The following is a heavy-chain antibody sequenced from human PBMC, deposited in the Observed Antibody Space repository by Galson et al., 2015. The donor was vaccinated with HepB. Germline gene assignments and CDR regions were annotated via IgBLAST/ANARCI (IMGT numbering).Heavy chain of an antibody. CDR1: GFTVSSNY. J-gene: IGHJ3*02. CDR3: ARLYTEGYSYGPDDAFDI. CDR2: IYSGGST. D-gene: IGHD5-18*01. Sequence: SLRLSCAASGFTVSSNYMSWVRQAPGKGLEWVSVIYSGGSTYYADSVKGRFTISRDNSKNTLYLQMNSLRAEDTAVYYCARLYTEGYSYGPDDAFDIWGQGTMVTVSS. V-gene: IGHV3-66*04.